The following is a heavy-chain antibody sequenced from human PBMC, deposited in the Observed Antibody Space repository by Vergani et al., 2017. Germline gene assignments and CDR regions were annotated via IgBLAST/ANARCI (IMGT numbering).Heavy chain of an antibody. V-gene: IGHV3-23*01. D-gene: IGHD2-15*01. CDR3: AKEGGGYCSGGTCYPEY. CDR1: GGSISSGGYY. CDR2: ISASGAPT. Sequence: VQLQESGPGLVKPSQTLSLTCTVSGGSISSGGYYWSWVRQAPGKGLEWVSGISASGAPTYYADSVKGRVTISRDNSKNTLYLQMKSLRPEDTAVYYCAKEGGGYCSGGTCYPEYWGQGTLVIVSS. J-gene: IGHJ4*02.